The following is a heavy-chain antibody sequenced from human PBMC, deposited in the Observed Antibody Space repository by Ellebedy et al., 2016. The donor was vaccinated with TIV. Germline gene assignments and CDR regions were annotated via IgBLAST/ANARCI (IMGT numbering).Heavy chain of an antibody. V-gene: IGHV1-18*01. CDR1: GYPLTTYG. Sequence: AASVKVSCKASGYPLTTYGIAWVRQAPGRGLEWMGWIRGYNDNTDSAPKFRGRVTMTKDASTNTAYMELRSLRSDDTAMYFCTRERYDFWGQGTLVTVSS. CDR2: IRGYNDNT. J-gene: IGHJ4*02. CDR3: TRERYDF.